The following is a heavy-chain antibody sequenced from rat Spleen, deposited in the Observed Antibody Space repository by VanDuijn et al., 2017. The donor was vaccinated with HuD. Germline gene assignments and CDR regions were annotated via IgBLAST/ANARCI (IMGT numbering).Heavy chain of an antibody. D-gene: IGHD1-9*01. CDR3: ARSAYGYNLNWFAY. Sequence: QVQLKESGPGLVQPSQTLSLTCTVSGLSLTSNSVSWIRQPPGKGLEWIGAMWSGGTTDYNSALKSRLSITRDTSKSQVLLKMNGLQTDDTAMYFCARSAYGYNLNWFAYWGQGTLVTVSS. V-gene: IGHV2-47*01. CDR1: GLSLTSNS. J-gene: IGHJ3*01. CDR2: MWSGGTT.